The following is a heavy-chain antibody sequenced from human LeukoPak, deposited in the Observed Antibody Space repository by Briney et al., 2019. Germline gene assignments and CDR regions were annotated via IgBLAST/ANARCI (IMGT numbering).Heavy chain of an antibody. CDR1: GFTVSSNY. Sequence: GGSLRLSCAASGFTVSSNYMSWVRQAPGKGLEWISVIYSGGSTYYADSVKGRFTISRDNSKNTLYLQMNSLRAEDTAVYYCARGGDGYNPMDYWGQGTLVTVSS. J-gene: IGHJ4*02. CDR3: ARGGDGYNPMDY. CDR2: IYSGGST. D-gene: IGHD5-24*01. V-gene: IGHV3-53*01.